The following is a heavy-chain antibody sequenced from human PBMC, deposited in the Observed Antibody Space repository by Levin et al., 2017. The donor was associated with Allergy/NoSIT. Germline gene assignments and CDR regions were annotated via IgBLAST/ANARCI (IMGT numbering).Heavy chain of an antibody. CDR2: MNRNSGNT. D-gene: IGHD3-3*01. Sequence: GESLKISCKASGYTFTSYDINWVRQATGQGLEWMGWMNRNSGNTGYAQKFQGRVTMTRNTSISTAYMELSSLRSEDTAVYYCARGRYYDFWSGSGMDVWGQGTTVTVSS. CDR3: ARGRYYDFWSGSGMDV. CDR1: GYTFTSYD. J-gene: IGHJ6*02. V-gene: IGHV1-8*01.